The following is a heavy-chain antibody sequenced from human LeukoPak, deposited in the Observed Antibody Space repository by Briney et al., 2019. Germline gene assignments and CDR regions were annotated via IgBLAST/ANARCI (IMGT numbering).Heavy chain of an antibody. CDR1: GGSFSGYY. D-gene: IGHD3-3*01. CDR2: INHSGST. J-gene: IGHJ4*02. Sequence: SETLSLTCAVYGGSFSGYYWSWIRQPPGKGLEWIGEINHSGSTNYNPSLKSRVTISVDTSKNQFSLKLSSVTAADTAVYYCARVTGLSSGYYYSDYWGQGTLVTVSS. CDR3: ARVTGLSSGYYYSDY. V-gene: IGHV4-34*01.